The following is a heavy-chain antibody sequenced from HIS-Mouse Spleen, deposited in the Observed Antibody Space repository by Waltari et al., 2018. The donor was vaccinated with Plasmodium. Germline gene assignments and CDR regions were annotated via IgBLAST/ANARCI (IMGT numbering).Heavy chain of an antibody. D-gene: IGHD6-6*01. CDR2: IWYDGSNK. J-gene: IGHJ4*02. CDR1: GFTFSVYG. V-gene: IGHV3-33*06. Sequence: QVQWLESGGGVVQRGRSLRLYCAASGFTFSVYGLHWVRQAPGKGLEWVAVIWYDGSNKYYADSVKGRFTISRDNSKNTLYLQMNSLRAEDTAVYYCAKEKYSRLLDYWGQGTLVTVSS. CDR3: AKEKYSRLLDY.